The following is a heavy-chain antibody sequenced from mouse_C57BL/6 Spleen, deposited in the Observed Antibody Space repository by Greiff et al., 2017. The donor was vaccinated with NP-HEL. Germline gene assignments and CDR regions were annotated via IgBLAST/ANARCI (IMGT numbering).Heavy chain of an antibody. CDR3: ARPYDYDPAWFAY. Sequence: VQLKQSGPELVKPGASVKISCKASGYSFTGYYMNWVKQSPEKSLEWIGEINPSTGGTTYNQKFKAKATLTVDKSSSTAYMQLKSLTSEDSAVYYCARPYDYDPAWFAYWGQGTLVTVSA. J-gene: IGHJ3*01. D-gene: IGHD2-4*01. CDR2: INPSTGGT. CDR1: GYSFTGYY. V-gene: IGHV1-42*01.